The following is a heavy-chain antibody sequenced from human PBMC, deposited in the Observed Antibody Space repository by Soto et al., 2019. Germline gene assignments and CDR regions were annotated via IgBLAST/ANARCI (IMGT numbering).Heavy chain of an antibody. D-gene: IGHD3-10*01. CDR1: GGSISSGDYY. J-gene: IGHJ5*02. V-gene: IGHV4-30-4*01. CDR3: ARGQWLWFGELLNTWFDP. CDR2: IYNSGST. Sequence: SETLSLTCTVSGGSISSGDYYWRWIRQPPGKGLEWIGYIYNSGSTYYNPSLKSRVTISVDTSKNQFSLKLSSVTAADTAVYYCARGQWLWFGELLNTWFDPWGQGTLVTVSP.